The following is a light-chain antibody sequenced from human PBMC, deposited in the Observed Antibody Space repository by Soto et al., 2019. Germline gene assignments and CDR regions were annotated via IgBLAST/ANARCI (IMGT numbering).Light chain of an antibody. V-gene: IGKV3D-20*02. CDR3: QQRSNWPRT. CDR1: QSVSSGA. CDR2: GAS. Sequence: EIVLTQSPGTLSLSPGEGASLSCSASQSVSSGAFAWYRQNPGQAPGLLIYGASKRATGTPDRFSGSGSETEFTLTISSLQSEDFAVYYCQQRSNWPRTFGQGTKVDIK. J-gene: IGKJ1*01.